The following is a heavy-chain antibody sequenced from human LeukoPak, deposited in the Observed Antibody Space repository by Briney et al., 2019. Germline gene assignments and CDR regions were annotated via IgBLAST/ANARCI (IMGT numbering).Heavy chain of an antibody. Sequence: SGGSLRLSCATSGFPFSNYWMNWVRQAPGKGLEWVANIKQDGSEKFYVDSVKGRFTISRDNSKNTLYLQMNSLRAEDTAVYYCVCDPFGGPNDAFDIWGQGTMVTVSS. CDR3: VCDPFGGPNDAFDI. V-gene: IGHV3-7*03. CDR2: IKQDGSEK. CDR1: GFPFSNYW. D-gene: IGHD3-10*01. J-gene: IGHJ3*02.